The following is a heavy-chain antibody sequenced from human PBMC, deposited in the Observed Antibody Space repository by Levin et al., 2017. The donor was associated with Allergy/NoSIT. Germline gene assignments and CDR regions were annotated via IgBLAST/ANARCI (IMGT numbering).Heavy chain of an antibody. CDR2: TYYRSKWYN. CDR1: GDSVSSNSAA. Sequence: SETLSLTCAISGDSVSSNSAAWNWIRQSPSRGLEWLGRTYYRSKWYNDYAVSVKSRITINPDTSKNQFSLQLNSVTPEDTAVYYCARSIRDSKTVQLERRGAFDSWGQGTMVTVSS. J-gene: IGHJ3*02. CDR3: ARSIRDSKTVQLERRGAFDS. V-gene: IGHV6-1*01. D-gene: IGHD1-1*01.